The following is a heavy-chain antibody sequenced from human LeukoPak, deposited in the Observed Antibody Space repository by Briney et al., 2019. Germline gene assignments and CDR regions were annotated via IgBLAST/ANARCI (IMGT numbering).Heavy chain of an antibody. Sequence: SETLSLTCTVSGGSISSGGYYWSWIRQPPGKGLEWIGYIYHSGSTYYNPSLKSRVTISVDRSKNQFSLKLSSVTAADTAVYYCARVVILQFAGGGNFDYWGQGTLVTVSS. D-gene: IGHD2/OR15-2a*01. CDR2: IYHSGST. CDR1: GGSISSGGYY. J-gene: IGHJ4*02. CDR3: ARVVILQFAGGGNFDY. V-gene: IGHV4-30-2*01.